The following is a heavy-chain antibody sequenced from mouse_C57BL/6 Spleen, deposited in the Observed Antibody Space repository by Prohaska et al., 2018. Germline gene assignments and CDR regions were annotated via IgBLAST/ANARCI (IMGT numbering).Heavy chain of an antibody. Sequence: RIHPSDSDTNYNQKFKGKATLTVDKSSSTAYMQLSSLTSEDSAVYYCASLGYWGQGTNLTVSS. CDR2: IHPSDSDT. V-gene: IGHV1-74*01. J-gene: IGHJ2*01. CDR3: ASLGY.